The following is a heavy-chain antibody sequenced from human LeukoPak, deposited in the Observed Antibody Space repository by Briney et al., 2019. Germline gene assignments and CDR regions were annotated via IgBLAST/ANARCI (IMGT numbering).Heavy chain of an antibody. Sequence: PSETLSLTCAVYGGSFSGYYWSWIRQPPGKGLEWIGEINHSGSTNYNPSLKSRVTISVDTSKNQFSLKLSSVTAADTAVYYCARGIRSSWSFHFDYWGQGTLVTVSS. CDR3: ARGIRSSWSFHFDY. D-gene: IGHD6-13*01. J-gene: IGHJ4*02. CDR2: INHSGST. V-gene: IGHV4-34*01. CDR1: GGSFSGYY.